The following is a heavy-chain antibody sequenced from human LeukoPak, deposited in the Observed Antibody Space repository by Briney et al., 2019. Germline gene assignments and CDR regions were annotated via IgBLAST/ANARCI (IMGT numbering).Heavy chain of an antibody. V-gene: IGHV1-69*05. J-gene: IGHJ6*03. Sequence: ASVKVSCKASGGTFSSYTISWVRQAPGQGLEWMGGIIPIFGTANFAQNFQGRVTITTDESTSTAYMELSSLRSEDTAVYYCARRVPAAIPGGYYYYYMDVWGKGTTVTVSS. CDR1: GGTFSSYT. CDR2: IIPIFGTA. D-gene: IGHD2-2*02. CDR3: ARRVPAAIPGGYYYYYMDV.